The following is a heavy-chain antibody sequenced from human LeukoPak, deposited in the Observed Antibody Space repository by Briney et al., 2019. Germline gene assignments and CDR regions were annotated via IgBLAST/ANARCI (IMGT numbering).Heavy chain of an antibody. Sequence: SETLSPTCSFSGGSISNYYWSWVRQPPGKGLEWIGYIYYSGSTDYNPSLKSRVTISIDTSKNHFPLRLSSVTAADTASYYCARGYAYGPNYYFDYWGQGTLVTVSS. D-gene: IGHD5-18*01. J-gene: IGHJ4*02. V-gene: IGHV4-59*01. CDR1: GGSISNYY. CDR3: ARGYAYGPNYYFDY. CDR2: IYYSGST.